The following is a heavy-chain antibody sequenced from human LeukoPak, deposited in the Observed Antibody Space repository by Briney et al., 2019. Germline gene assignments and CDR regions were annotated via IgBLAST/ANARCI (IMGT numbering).Heavy chain of an antibody. CDR1: GGTFSSYA. D-gene: IGHD3-16*01. Sequence: GSSVKVSCKASGGTFSSYAISWVRQAPGQELEWMGRIIPILGIANYAQKFQGRVTITADKSTSTAYMELSSLRSEDTAVYYCARKFGGSFDYWGQGTLVTVSS. CDR3: ARKFGGSFDY. J-gene: IGHJ4*02. CDR2: IIPILGIA. V-gene: IGHV1-69*04.